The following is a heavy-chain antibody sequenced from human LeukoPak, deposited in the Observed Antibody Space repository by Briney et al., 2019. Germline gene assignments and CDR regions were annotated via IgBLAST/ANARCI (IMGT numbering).Heavy chain of an antibody. J-gene: IGHJ4*02. CDR1: GFTFRDYA. Sequence: GGSLRLSCAAPGFTFRDYAIHWVRQAPGKGLEWVAVISYDGSNTYYTDSVKGRFTVSRDNSKNTLFLQMNSLRPEDTAVYYCAKQVVTIFGVVYFDYWGQGTLVTVSS. V-gene: IGHV3-30-3*02. CDR2: ISYDGSNT. CDR3: AKQVVTIFGVVYFDY. D-gene: IGHD3-3*01.